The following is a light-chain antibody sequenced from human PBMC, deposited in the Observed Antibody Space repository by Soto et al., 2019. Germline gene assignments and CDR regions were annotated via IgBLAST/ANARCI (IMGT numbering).Light chain of an antibody. Sequence: EIVLTQSPGTLSLSPGERATLSCRASQSVSSNYLAWYQQKPGQAPRLLIFAASSRATGIPDRFSGSGSGTDFTLTISRLEPEDFAVYYCQQYGSSPRTFGQGTKLAIK. J-gene: IGKJ2*01. CDR3: QQYGSSPRT. CDR1: QSVSSNY. CDR2: AAS. V-gene: IGKV3-20*01.